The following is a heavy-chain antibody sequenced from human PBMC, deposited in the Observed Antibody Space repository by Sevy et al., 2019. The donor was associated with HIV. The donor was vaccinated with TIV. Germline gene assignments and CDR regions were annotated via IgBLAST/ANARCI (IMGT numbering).Heavy chain of an antibody. CDR3: AKDKEDDYGDYYFDH. CDR2: ISSDGSDD. CDR1: GFIFSSYG. J-gene: IGHJ4*02. D-gene: IGHD4-17*01. V-gene: IGHV3-30*18. Sequence: GGSLRLSCSASGFIFSSYGMHWVRQTPGKGLEWVAIISSDGSDDFYAESVRGRFPISRDNSRNTLYLQMDSLRLEDTAIYYCAKDKEDDYGDYYFDHWGQGALVTVSS.